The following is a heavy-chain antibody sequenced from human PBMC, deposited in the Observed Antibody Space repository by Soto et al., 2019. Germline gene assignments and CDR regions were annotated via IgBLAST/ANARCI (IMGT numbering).Heavy chain of an antibody. J-gene: IGHJ4*02. CDR2: IYFSGGT. D-gene: IGHD6-13*01. Sequence: SETLSLTCTVFGGSISSYYWSWILQPPGKGLEWIGYIYFSGGTNYNPSLKSRVTISVDTSKNQFSLKLSSVTAADTAVYYCARESRSWYGSIWDYWGQGTLVTVSS. V-gene: IGHV4-59*12. CDR3: ARESRSWYGSIWDY. CDR1: GGSISSYY.